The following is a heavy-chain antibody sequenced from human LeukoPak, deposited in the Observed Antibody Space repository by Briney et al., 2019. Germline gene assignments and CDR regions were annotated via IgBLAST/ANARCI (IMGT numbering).Heavy chain of an antibody. CDR3: ARTAMGDYVRFPNDY. V-gene: IGHV3-23*01. Sequence: PGGSLRLSCAASGFTFTSYAMTWVRQAPRKGLEWVSAISAGGGSTYYADSVKGRFTIARDNSKNTLSLQMDSLRAEDTAVYYRARTAMGDYVRFPNDYWGQGTLVTVSS. CDR2: ISAGGGST. J-gene: IGHJ4*02. D-gene: IGHD4-17*01. CDR1: GFTFTSYA.